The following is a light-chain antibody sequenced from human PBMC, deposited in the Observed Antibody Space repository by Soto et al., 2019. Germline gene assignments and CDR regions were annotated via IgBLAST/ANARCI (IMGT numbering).Light chain of an antibody. CDR2: GAS. Sequence: TQSPSTQSVSPGGRATLSCGASQGIKDYVAWFQQKPGQAPRLLIYGASTRATAIPARFSGSGSGTEFTLSISSLQSEDVAVYCCTDSTTLPRRFAQGTKVDIK. J-gene: IGKJ1*01. V-gene: IGKV3-15*01. CDR1: QGIKDY. CDR3: TDSTTLPRR.